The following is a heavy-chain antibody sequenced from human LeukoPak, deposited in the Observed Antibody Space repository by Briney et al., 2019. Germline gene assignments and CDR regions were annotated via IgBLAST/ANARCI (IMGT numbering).Heavy chain of an antibody. CDR1: GGSICSYY. CDR2: IYYSGTT. J-gene: IGHJ4*02. CDR3: ARGDNYYDSSGYYAY. Sequence: SETLSLTCTVSGGSICSYYWSWIRQPPGKGLEWIGYIYYSGTTNYNPSLKSRVTISVDTSKNEFSLKLSSVTAADTAVYYCARGDNYYDSSGYYAYWGQGTRVTVSS. V-gene: IGHV4-59*01. D-gene: IGHD3-22*01.